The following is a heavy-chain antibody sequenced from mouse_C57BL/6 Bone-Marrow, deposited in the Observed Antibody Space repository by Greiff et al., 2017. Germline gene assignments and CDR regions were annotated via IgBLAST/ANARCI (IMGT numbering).Heavy chain of an antibody. Sequence: VQLQQSGAELVRPGASVKLSCTASGFNIKDDYMHWVKQRPEQGLEWIGWIDPENGDTEYASKFQGKATITADKSSNTAYLQLSSLTSEDTAVYYCTPYYGSRGYWGQGTTLTVSS. CDR2: IDPENGDT. V-gene: IGHV14-4*01. J-gene: IGHJ2*01. CDR1: GFNIKDDY. D-gene: IGHD1-1*01. CDR3: TPYYGSRGY.